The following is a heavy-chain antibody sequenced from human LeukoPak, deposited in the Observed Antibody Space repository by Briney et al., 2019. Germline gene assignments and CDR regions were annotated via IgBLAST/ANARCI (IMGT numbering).Heavy chain of an antibody. J-gene: IGHJ4*02. V-gene: IGHV3-15*01. CDR3: TTDLGGSPVTTRFDY. CDR1: GFTFSNAW. D-gene: IGHD4-17*01. Sequence: GGSLRLSCAASGFTFSNAWMSWVRQAPGKGLEWVGRIKSKTDGGTTDYAAPVKGRFTISRDDSKNTLYLQMNSLKTEDTAVYYCTTDLGGSPVTTRFDYWGQGTLVTVSS. CDR2: IKSKTDGGTT.